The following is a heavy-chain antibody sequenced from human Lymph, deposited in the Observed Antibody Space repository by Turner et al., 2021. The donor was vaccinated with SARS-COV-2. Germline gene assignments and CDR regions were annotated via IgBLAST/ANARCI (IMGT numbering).Heavy chain of an antibody. CDR2: FFYSGST. CDR1: GGSISSSSYY. J-gene: IGHJ1*01. D-gene: IGHD1-26*01. CDR3: GVGPTRWYFQH. V-gene: IGHV4-39*01. Sequence: QLHLQESGPGLVKPSETLSLTCTVSGGSISSSSYYWGWIRQPPGKGLEWIGNFFYSGSTYYNPSLNSRVTISEDTSKNQFSLKLTSVTAADTAVYYCGVGPTRWYFQHWGQGTLVTVSS.